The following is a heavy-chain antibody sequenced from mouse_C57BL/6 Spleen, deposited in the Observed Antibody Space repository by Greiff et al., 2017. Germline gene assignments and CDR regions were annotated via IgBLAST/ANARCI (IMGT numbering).Heavy chain of an antibody. CDR3: ARSNSGYWCFGG. V-gene: IGHV1-55*01. J-gene: IGHJ1*03. CDR1: GYTFTSYC. Sequence: VQLQQSGAELVKPGASVKMSCKASGYTFTSYCITWVKQRPGQGLEWIGDIYPGSGSTNYNEKFKVKATLTVDTSSSTAYMQLISLTSEDSAVYYSARSNSGYWCFGGWGTGTTVTFS. D-gene: IGHD2-5*01. CDR2: IYPGSGST.